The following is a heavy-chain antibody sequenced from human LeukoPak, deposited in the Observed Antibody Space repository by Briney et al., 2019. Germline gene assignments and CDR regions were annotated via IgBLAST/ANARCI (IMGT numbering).Heavy chain of an antibody. V-gene: IGHV4-61*01. CDR2: IYYSGNT. CDR1: GGSVSSGNYN. Sequence: PSETLSLTCTVSGGSVSSGNYNWIWIRQPPGKGLEGIAYIYYSGNTNYNPSLKSRATISVDTSKNQFSLKLNSVTAADTAVYYCARIMVRGVIIVPLSLDYWGQGTLVTVSS. D-gene: IGHD3-10*01. CDR3: ARIMVRGVIIVPLSLDY. J-gene: IGHJ4*02.